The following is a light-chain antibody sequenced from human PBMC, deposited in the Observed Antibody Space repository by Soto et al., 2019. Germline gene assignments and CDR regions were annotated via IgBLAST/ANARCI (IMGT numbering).Light chain of an antibody. J-gene: IGKJ1*01. CDR3: HQYNNWPPWT. CDR2: GAS. CDR1: QSVSSS. V-gene: IGKV3-15*01. Sequence: EVVMTQSPATLSVSPGERATLSCRASQSVSSSLAWYQQKPGQAPRLLISGASTRATGIPARFSGSGSGTEFPLTISSLQSEDFAVYYCHQYNNWPPWTFGQGTKVEIK.